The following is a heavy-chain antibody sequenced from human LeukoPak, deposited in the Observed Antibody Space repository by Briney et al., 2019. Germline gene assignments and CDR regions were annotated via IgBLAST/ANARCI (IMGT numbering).Heavy chain of an antibody. CDR2: INPSGGST. V-gene: IGHV1-46*01. CDR3: ARHKEVGVYYYFDY. CDR1: GYIFTSYY. J-gene: IGHJ4*02. D-gene: IGHD5/OR15-5a*01. Sequence: GASVKVSCKASGYIFTSYYMHWLRQAPGQGLEWMGIINPSGGSTSYTQKFQGRVTMTRDTSTTTVYMELSSLRSQDTAVYYCARHKEVGVYYYFDYWGQGTLVTVSS.